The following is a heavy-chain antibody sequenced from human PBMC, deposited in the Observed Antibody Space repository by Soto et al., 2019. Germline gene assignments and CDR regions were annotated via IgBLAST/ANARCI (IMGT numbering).Heavy chain of an antibody. J-gene: IGHJ4*02. CDR1: GGSISSSSYY. D-gene: IGHD1-26*01. CDR3: ARRPELHFDY. V-gene: IGHV4-39*01. CDR2: IYYSGST. Sequence: QLQLQESGPGLVKPSETLSLTCTVSGGSISSSSYYWGWIRQPPGKGLEWIGSIYYSGSTYYNPSLKSRVTISVDTSNNQFSLKLSSVTAADTAVYYCARRPELHFDYWGQGTLVTVSS.